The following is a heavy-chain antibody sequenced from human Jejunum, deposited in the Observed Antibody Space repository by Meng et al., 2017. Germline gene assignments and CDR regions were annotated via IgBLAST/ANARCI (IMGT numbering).Heavy chain of an antibody. Sequence: SVKVSCKASGGTFSSYAISWVRQAPGQGLEWMGGIIPIFGKANYAQKFQGRVTITTDESTSTAYIELSSLRSEDMAVYYCASDGYCSGGSCYTDAFDIWGQGTMVTVSS. CDR3: ASDGYCSGGSCYTDAFDI. CDR2: IIPIFGKA. CDR1: GGTFSSYA. J-gene: IGHJ3*02. V-gene: IGHV1-69*05. D-gene: IGHD2-15*01.